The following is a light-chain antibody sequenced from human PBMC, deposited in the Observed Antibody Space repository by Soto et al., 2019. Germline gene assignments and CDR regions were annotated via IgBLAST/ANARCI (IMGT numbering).Light chain of an antibody. J-gene: IGLJ2*01. CDR2: KDS. CDR1: ALPKQY. V-gene: IGLV3-25*03. CDR3: QSADSSGSYPVV. Sequence: SYELTQPPSVSVSSGQTARITCSGSALPKQYGHWYQQKPGQAPVLVIYKDSERPSGIPERFSGSSSGTTVTLTISGVQAEDEADYYCQSADSSGSYPVVFGGGTKLTVL.